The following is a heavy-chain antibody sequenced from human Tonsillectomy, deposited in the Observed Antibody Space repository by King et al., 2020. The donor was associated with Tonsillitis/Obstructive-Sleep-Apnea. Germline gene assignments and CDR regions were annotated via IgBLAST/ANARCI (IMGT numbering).Heavy chain of an antibody. CDR3: TREGTYYDFWSVL. Sequence: VQLVESGGGLVQPGRSLRLSCTASGFTFGDYAMSWVRQAPGKGLEWVGFIRGKDYGGTAEYAASVKGRFTISRDDSKSIAYLQMNSLKTEDTAMYYCTREGTYYDFWSVLWGQGTLVTVSS. CDR1: GFTFGDYA. D-gene: IGHD3-3*01. CDR2: IRGKDYGGTA. J-gene: IGHJ4*02. V-gene: IGHV3-49*04.